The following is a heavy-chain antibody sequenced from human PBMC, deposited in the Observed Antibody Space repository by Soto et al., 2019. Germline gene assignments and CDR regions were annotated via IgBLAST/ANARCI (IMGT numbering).Heavy chain of an antibody. CDR3: ARGSGSGSYWVGRGLYYYYYGMDV. CDR2: IYHSGST. V-gene: IGHV4-4*02. CDR1: GGSISSSNW. Sequence: QVQLQESGPGLVKPSGTLSLTCAVSGGSISSSNWWSWVRQPPGKGLEWIGEIYHSGSTNYNPSLKSRVTLSVDKSKNQFSLKLSSVTAADTAVYYCARGSGSGSYWVGRGLYYYYYGMDVWGQGTTVTVSS. J-gene: IGHJ6*02. D-gene: IGHD3-10*01.